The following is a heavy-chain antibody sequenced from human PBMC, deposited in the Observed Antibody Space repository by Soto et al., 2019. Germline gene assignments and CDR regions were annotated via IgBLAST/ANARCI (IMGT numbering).Heavy chain of an antibody. V-gene: IGHV1-18*01. D-gene: IGHD1-1*01. CDR2: ISAYNGNT. Sequence: GASVKVSCKASGYTFTSYGISWVRQAPGQGLEWMGWISAYNGNTNYAQKLQGRVTMTTDTSTSTAYMELRSLRSDDTAVYYCARVGASAGTIYYFDYWGQGTLVTVSS. CDR1: GYTFTSYG. J-gene: IGHJ4*02. CDR3: ARVGASAGTIYYFDY.